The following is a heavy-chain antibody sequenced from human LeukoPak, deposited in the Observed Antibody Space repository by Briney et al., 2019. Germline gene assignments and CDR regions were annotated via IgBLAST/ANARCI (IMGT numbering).Heavy chain of an antibody. J-gene: IGHJ6*02. CDR3: ARISTVTHIYYNGLDV. V-gene: IGHV4-59*02. D-gene: IGHD4-17*01. CDR2: IYYTGST. CDR1: GGSVNSYY. Sequence: SETLSLTCTVSGGSVNSYYWSWIRQPPEKGLEWIGYIYYTGSTNYNPSLQSRVTISVDTSVNQSSLKLSSVTAADTAIYYCARISTVTHIYYNGLDVWGQGTTVTVSS.